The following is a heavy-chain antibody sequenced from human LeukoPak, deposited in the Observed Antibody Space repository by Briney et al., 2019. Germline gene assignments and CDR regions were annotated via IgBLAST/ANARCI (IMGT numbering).Heavy chain of an antibody. V-gene: IGHV4-59*08. Sequence: SETLSLTCTVSGGSISSHCWSWIRQPPGKGLDWIGYIYYSGRTNYNPSLKSRVTISVDTSKNQFSLKLSSVTAADTAVYYCASSFDFWSGYYDYWGQGTLVTVSS. J-gene: IGHJ4*02. CDR1: GGSISSHC. CDR3: ASSFDFWSGYYDY. D-gene: IGHD3-3*01. CDR2: IYYSGRT.